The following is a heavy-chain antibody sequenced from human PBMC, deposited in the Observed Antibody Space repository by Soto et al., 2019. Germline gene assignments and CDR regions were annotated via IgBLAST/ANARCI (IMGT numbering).Heavy chain of an antibody. CDR1: GFTFSGSA. CDR3: TSMVRGVIDY. J-gene: IGHJ4*02. CDR2: IRSKTNTYAT. V-gene: IGHV3-73*01. Sequence: EVQLVESGGGLVQPGGSLKLSCAASGFTFSGSAMHWVRQASGKGLEWVGRIRSKTNTYATAYAASVKGRFTISRDDSKNTGSLQMNSLKTEDTAVYYCTSMVRGVIDYWGQETLVTVSS. D-gene: IGHD3-10*01.